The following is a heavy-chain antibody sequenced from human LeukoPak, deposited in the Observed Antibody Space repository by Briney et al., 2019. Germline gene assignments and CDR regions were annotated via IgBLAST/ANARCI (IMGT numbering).Heavy chain of an antibody. V-gene: IGHV4-59*01. CDR1: GGYINSYY. Sequence: PSETLSLTCSVSGGYINSYYWSRIRQPPGKGLEWIGNLYYTGTTSYNPSLKSRVTISADTSKTQFSLNINSVTAADTAVYFCARAVSEYTYGTRFDYWGPGTLVAVSS. D-gene: IGHD5-18*01. J-gene: IGHJ4*02. CDR3: ARAVSEYTYGTRFDY. CDR2: LYYTGTT.